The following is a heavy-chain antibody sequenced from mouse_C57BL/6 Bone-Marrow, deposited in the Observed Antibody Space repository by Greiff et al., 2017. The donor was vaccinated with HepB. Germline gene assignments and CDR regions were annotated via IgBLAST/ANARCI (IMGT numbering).Heavy chain of an antibody. CDR2: ISSGGSYT. D-gene: IGHD1-1*01. V-gene: IGHV5-6*02. J-gene: IGHJ3*01. CDR3: ARPFYYCGSRWFAY. CDR1: GFTFSSYG. Sequence: DVKLVESGGDLVKPGGSLKLSCAASGFTFSSYGMSWVRQTPDKRLEWVATISSGGSYTYYPDRVKGRFTISRDNAKNTLYLQMRSLKSEDTAMYYCARPFYYCGSRWFAYWGQGTLVTVSA.